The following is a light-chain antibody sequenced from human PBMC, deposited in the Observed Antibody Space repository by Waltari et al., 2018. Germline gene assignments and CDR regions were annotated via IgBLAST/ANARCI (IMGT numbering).Light chain of an antibody. CDR2: GAS. CDR3: QQSYSTLYT. J-gene: IGKJ2*01. Sequence: DIQMTQSQSSLSASVGDRVTITCRASQSISRHLNWYQHKPGKAPNLLIFGASNLQSGVPLRFSGSGSGTDFTLTISSLEPEDFATYYCQQSYSTLYTFGQGTRLEIK. V-gene: IGKV1-39*01. CDR1: QSISRH.